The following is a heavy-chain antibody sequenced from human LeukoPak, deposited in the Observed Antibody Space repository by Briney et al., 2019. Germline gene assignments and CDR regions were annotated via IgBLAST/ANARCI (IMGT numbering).Heavy chain of an antibody. D-gene: IGHD1-26*01. Sequence: GGSLRLSCAASGFNVNSFEMTWVRQAPGLGLEFFSYISDSGGVIKYADSVKGRFIISRDSAENALYLQMNNLGADDTAVYFCAGGPQYTGSFPYWGQGTLVAVSS. J-gene: IGHJ4*02. V-gene: IGHV3-48*03. CDR2: ISDSGGVI. CDR1: GFNVNSFE. CDR3: AGGPQYTGSFPY.